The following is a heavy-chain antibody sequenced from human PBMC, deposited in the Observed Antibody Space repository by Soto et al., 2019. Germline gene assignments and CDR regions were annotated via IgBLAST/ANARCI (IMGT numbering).Heavy chain of an antibody. CDR2: IYYSGST. CDR3: AIRSMAVVTEY. J-gene: IGHJ4*02. D-gene: IGHD3-22*01. Sequence: SQTMSVTCTFAGCSLSVGYYYLRWIRPPPGKGLEWIGYIYYSGSTYYNPSLKSRVTLSVDTSTNQCSLTLSSMTAADTAVYYCAIRSMAVVTEYWGQRNLVTVSS. V-gene: IGHV4-30-4*01. CDR1: GCSLSVGYYY.